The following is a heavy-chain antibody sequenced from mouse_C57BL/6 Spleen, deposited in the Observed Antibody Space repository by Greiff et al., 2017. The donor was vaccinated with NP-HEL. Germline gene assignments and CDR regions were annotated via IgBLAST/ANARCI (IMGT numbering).Heavy chain of an antibody. V-gene: IGHV1-76*01. CDR3: ARGAYYYGSSYYWYFDV. CDR1: GYTFTDYY. Sequence: VKLQESGAELVRPGASVKLSCKASGYTFTDYYINWVKQRPGQGLEWIARIYPGSGNTYYNEKFKGKATLTAEKSSSTAYMQLSSLTSEDSAVYFCARGAYYYGSSYYWYFDVWGTGTTVTVSS. CDR2: IYPGSGNT. J-gene: IGHJ1*03. D-gene: IGHD1-1*01.